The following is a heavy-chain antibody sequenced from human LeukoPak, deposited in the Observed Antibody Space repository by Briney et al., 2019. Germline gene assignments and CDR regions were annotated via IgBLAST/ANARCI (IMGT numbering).Heavy chain of an antibody. J-gene: IGHJ4*02. CDR2: ISSSNSYI. Sequence: GGSLRLSCAASGFTFSSYSMNWVRQAPGKGLEWVSSISSSNSYIYYADSVKGRFTISRDNAKNSLYLQMNSLRAEDTAVYYCARDSLTYYYDSSGYSDYWGQGTLVTVSS. CDR1: GFTFSSYS. D-gene: IGHD3-22*01. CDR3: ARDSLTYYYDSSGYSDY. V-gene: IGHV3-21*01.